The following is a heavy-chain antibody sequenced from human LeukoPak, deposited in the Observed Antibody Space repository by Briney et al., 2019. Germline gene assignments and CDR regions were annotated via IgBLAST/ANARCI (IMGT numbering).Heavy chain of an antibody. CDR2: LSGGGSRT. CDR3: AKDLTTVTMGYFDF. J-gene: IGHJ4*02. D-gene: IGHD4-17*01. Sequence: GGSLRLSCAASGFTFSSYAMSWVRQAPGKGLEWVSALSGGGSRTYYADSVKGRFTISRDSSKNTLYLQMNSLRAEDTAVYYCAKDLTTVTMGYFDFWGQGTLVTVSS. CDR1: GFTFSSYA. V-gene: IGHV3-23*01.